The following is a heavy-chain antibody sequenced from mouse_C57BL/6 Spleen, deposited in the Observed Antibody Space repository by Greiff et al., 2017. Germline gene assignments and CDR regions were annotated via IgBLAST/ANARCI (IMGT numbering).Heavy chain of an antibody. CDR1: GYTFTSYW. CDR3: ARGEAAQATAWFAY. Sequence: QVQLQQSGAELVRPGSSVKLSCKASGYTFTSYWMHWVKQRPIQGLEWIGNIDPSDSETHYNQKFKDKATLTVDKSSSTAYMQLSSLTSEDAAVYYCARGEAAQATAWFAYWGQGTLVTVSA. J-gene: IGHJ3*01. V-gene: IGHV1-52*01. CDR2: IDPSDSET. D-gene: IGHD3-2*02.